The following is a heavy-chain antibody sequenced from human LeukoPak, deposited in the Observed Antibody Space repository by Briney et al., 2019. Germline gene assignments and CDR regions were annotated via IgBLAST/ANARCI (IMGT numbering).Heavy chain of an antibody. Sequence: GASVKVSCKASGYTFTSYYMHWVRQAPGQGLEWMGIINPSGGSTSYAQKFQGRVTMTRDTSTSTVYMELSSLRSEDTAVYYCARDQGLVGTAWWLRGEDYWGQGTLVTVSS. V-gene: IGHV1-46*01. CDR1: GYTFTSYY. J-gene: IGHJ4*02. D-gene: IGHD5-12*01. CDR2: INPSGGST. CDR3: ARDQGLVGTAWWLRGEDY.